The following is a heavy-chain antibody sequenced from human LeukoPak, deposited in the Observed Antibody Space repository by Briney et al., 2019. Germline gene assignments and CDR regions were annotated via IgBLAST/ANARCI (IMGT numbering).Heavy chain of an antibody. Sequence: TGGSLRLSCAASGFTVSSNYMSWVRQAPGKGLEWVSVIYSGGSTYYADSVKGRFTISRDNAKNSVYLQMNSLRAEDTAVYYCARLVCSTIPCYGKFYFDSWGQGTLVPVSS. CDR3: ARLVCSTIPCYGKFYFDS. CDR2: IYSGGST. CDR1: GFTVSSNY. V-gene: IGHV3-53*01. J-gene: IGHJ4*02. D-gene: IGHD2-2*01.